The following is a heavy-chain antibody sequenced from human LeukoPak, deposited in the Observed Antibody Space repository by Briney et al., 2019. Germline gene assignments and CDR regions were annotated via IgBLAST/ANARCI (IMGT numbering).Heavy chain of an antibody. Sequence: GGSLRLSCAASGFTFSSYAVSWVRQAPERGLEWVSGISDGGSGTYYADSVKGRYTISRDDSKNTLYLQMNSLRAEDTAVYYCAKVQLGIGVDYWGQGTLVTVSS. CDR2: ISDGGSGT. J-gene: IGHJ4*02. D-gene: IGHD7-27*01. CDR1: GFTFSSYA. CDR3: AKVQLGIGVDY. V-gene: IGHV3-23*01.